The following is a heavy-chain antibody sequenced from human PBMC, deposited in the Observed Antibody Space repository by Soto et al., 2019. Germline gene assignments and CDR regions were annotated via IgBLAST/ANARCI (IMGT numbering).Heavy chain of an antibody. J-gene: IGHJ6*02. D-gene: IGHD6-13*01. CDR3: ASGRDSRSWYEEGDAHYYGMDG. CDR1: GRTFSSHA. V-gene: IGHV1-69*06. Sequence: SVKVSSKASGRTFSSHAISWVRQAPGQGLEWMGGIIPICGTANYAQKFQGRVPITADRSTSTAYMELSSLRPADTDVYYHASGRDSRSWYEEGDAHYYGMDGRGQGTT. CDR2: IIPICGTA.